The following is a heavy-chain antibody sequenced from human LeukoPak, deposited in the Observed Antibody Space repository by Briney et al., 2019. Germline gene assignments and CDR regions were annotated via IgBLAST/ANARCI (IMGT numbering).Heavy chain of an antibody. CDR1: GGSISSGDCY. J-gene: IGHJ4*02. Sequence: PSETLSLTYTVSGGSISSGDCYWNWIRQHPEKSLEWIGYIFYSGSAYYNPSLKSRVTISVDTSKNQFSLKLSSVTAADTAVYYCARGSTLIRGFDYWGQGTLVTVSS. D-gene: IGHD3-10*01. CDR2: IFYSGSA. V-gene: IGHV4-31*03. CDR3: ARGSTLIRGFDY.